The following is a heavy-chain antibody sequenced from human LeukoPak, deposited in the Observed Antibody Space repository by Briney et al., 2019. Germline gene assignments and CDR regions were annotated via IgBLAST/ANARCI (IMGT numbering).Heavy chain of an antibody. D-gene: IGHD1-1*01. V-gene: IGHV1-2*02. CDR2: IHPNSGGT. CDR1: GYTFTGYY. J-gene: IGHJ5*02. Sequence: VASVKVSCKASGYTFTGYYLHWVRQAPGQGLEWMGWIHPNSGGTNYAQKFQGRVTMTRDTSISTAYLDLSRLRSDDTAVYYCARAITLNWNDVGGWFDPWGQGTLVTVSS. CDR3: ARAITLNWNDVGGWFDP.